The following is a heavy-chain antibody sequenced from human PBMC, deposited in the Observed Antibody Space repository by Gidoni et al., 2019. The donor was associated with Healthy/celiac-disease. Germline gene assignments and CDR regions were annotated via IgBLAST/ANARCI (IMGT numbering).Heavy chain of an antibody. CDR3: ARGLYGVNGLGYYYYYMDV. Sequence: QVQLQQWGAGLLKPSETLSLTCAVYGGSFRGSYWSWIRQPPGKGLEWIGEINHSGSTNYNPSLKSRVTISVDTSKNQFSLKLSSVTAADTAVYYCARGLYGVNGLGYYYYYMDVWGKGTTVTVSS. CDR1: GGSFRGSY. V-gene: IGHV4-34*01. CDR2: INHSGST. J-gene: IGHJ6*03. D-gene: IGHD4-17*01.